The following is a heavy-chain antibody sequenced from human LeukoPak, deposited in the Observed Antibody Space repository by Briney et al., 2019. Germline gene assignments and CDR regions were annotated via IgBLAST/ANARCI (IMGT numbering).Heavy chain of an antibody. CDR1: GFTFSSYW. V-gene: IGHV3-7*01. CDR3: TREAPTGFYASGSSDY. CDR2: IKQDGSEK. D-gene: IGHD3-10*01. J-gene: IGHJ4*02. Sequence: PGGSLRLSCAASGFTFSSYWMSWVRQAPGKGLEWVANIKQDGSEKYYVDSVKGRFFISRDNAKNSLFLQMSSLRAEDTAVYYCTREAPTGFYASGSSDYWGQGTLVTVSS.